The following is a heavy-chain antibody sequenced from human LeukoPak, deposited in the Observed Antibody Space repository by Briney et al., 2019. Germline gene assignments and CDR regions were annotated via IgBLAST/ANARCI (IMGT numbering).Heavy chain of an antibody. D-gene: IGHD1-1*01. V-gene: IGHV5-10-1*01. CDR1: GYSFTSYW. J-gene: IGHJ4*02. CDR3: ARYTTGALDY. Sequence: GESLKISCKGSGYSFTSYWITWVRQMPGKGLEWMGRIDPSDSYTNYSPSFQGRVTISADKSISTAYLQWSSLKASDTAMYYCARYTTGALDYWGQGTLVTVSS. CDR2: IDPSDSYT.